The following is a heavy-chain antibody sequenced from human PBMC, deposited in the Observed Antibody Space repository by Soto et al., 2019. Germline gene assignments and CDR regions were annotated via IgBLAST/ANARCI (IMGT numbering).Heavy chain of an antibody. CDR2: IYKSATT. D-gene: IGHD2-15*01. Sequence: QVQLVESGPGLVKPSQTLSLTCSVSGDSISSVDYFWAWIRQPPGQALEYIGYIYKSATTYYNPSFESRVAISPATSKSQFSLNVTSVTAADTAVYFCARGRYCLPGRCFPNWFDSWGQGTLVTVSS. V-gene: IGHV4-30-4*01. CDR1: GDSISSVDYF. J-gene: IGHJ5*01. CDR3: ARGRYCLPGRCFPNWFDS.